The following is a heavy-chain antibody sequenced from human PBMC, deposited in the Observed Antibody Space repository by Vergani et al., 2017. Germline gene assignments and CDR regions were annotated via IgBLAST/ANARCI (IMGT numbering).Heavy chain of an antibody. D-gene: IGHD4-17*01. J-gene: IGHJ6*02. CDR2: ISGSSTYI. Sequence: EVQVVESGGGLAKPGGSLRLSCAASGFTFSTYSMNWVRQAPGKGLEWVSSISGSSTYIYYADSVKGRFTISRDNAKNSLYLQMNSLRAEDTAVYYCARPRRSFGDDGSSPYGMDVWGQGTAVTVSS. CDR3: ARPRRSFGDDGSSPYGMDV. CDR1: GFTFSTYS. V-gene: IGHV3-21*01.